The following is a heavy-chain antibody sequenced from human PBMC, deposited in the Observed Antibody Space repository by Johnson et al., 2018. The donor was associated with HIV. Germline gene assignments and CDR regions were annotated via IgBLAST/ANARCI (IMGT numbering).Heavy chain of an antibody. CDR3: ARALTGAAAGDDAFDI. D-gene: IGHD6-13*01. CDR1: GFTFSSSA. J-gene: IGHJ3*02. Sequence: QVQLVESGGGLVQPGGSLRLSCAASGFTFSSSAMHWVRQAPGKGLDYVSAISSHGGSTYYADPVTGRFTISRDNPKNTLYLQMNSLRAVDTAVYCGARALTGAAAGDDAFDIWGQGTMVTVSS. V-gene: IGHV3-64*04. CDR2: ISSHGGST.